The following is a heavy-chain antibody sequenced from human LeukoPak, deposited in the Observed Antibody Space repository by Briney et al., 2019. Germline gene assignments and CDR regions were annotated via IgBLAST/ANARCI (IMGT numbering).Heavy chain of an antibody. D-gene: IGHD1-1*01. CDR2: IHHSGST. CDR3: ARPVPSRLGWFDP. CDR1: GDSMSSSNW. J-gene: IGHJ5*02. Sequence: SETLSLTCAVSGDSMSSSNWWSWVRQPPGKGLEWIGEIHHSGSTNDNPSLKSRVTISVDTSKNQFSLKLSSVTAADTAVYYCARPVPSRLGWFDPWGQGTLVTVSS. V-gene: IGHV4-4*02.